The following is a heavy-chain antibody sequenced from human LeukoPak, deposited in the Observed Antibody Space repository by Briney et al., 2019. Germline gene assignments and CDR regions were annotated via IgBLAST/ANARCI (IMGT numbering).Heavy chain of an antibody. D-gene: IGHD4-17*01. CDR2: INHSGST. V-gene: IGHV4-39*07. J-gene: IGHJ4*02. Sequence: PSETLSLTCTVSGASISDSSYYWAWIRQPPGKGLEWIGEINHSGSTNYNPSLKSRVTISVDTSKNQFSLKLSSVTAADTAVYYCARGPGYGDYHLDYWGQGTLVTVSS. CDR1: GASISDSSYY. CDR3: ARGPGYGDYHLDY.